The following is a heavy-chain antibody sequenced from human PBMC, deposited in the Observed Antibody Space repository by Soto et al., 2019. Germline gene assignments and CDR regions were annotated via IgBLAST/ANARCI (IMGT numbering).Heavy chain of an antibody. J-gene: IGHJ6*02. CDR1: GYTFTSYG. V-gene: IGHV1-18*04. CDR3: ARDEWSDIVVEDYYYYGMDV. D-gene: IGHD2-2*01. CDR2: ISAYNGNT. Sequence: ASVKVSCKASGYTFTSYGISWVRQAPGQGLEWMGWISAYNGNTNYAQKLQGRATMTTDTSTSTAYMELRSLRSDDTAVYYCARDEWSDIVVEDYYYYGMDVWGQGTTVTVSS.